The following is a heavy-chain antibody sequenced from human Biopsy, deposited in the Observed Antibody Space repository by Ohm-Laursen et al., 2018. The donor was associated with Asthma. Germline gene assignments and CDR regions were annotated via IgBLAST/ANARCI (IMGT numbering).Heavy chain of an antibody. D-gene: IGHD3-22*01. CDR3: ARGDSSNWSHYYFDY. CDR1: GFAVSRDY. CDR2: IYSGGTS. Sequence: SLRLSCAASGFAVSRDYMFWVRQAPGKGLEWVSVIYSGGTSHTADSVRGRFTISRDYSKNTLYLQMHSLRAEDTAVYYCARGDSSNWSHYYFDYWDLGTLVSVSS. V-gene: IGHV3-53*01. J-gene: IGHJ4*01.